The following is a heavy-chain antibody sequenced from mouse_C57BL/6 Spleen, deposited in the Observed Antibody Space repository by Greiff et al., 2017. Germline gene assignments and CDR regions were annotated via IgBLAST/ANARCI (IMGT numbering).Heavy chain of an antibody. J-gene: IGHJ4*01. V-gene: IGHV1-72*01. CDR3: ASRGRAQEDYAMDY. D-gene: IGHD3-1*01. CDR2: IDPNSGGT. CDR1: GYTFTSYW. Sequence: QVQLQQPGAELVKPGASVKLSCKASGYTFTSYWMHWVKQRPGRGLEWIGRIDPNSGGTKYNEKFKSKATLTVDKPSSTAYMQLSSLTSEDSAVYYCASRGRAQEDYAMDYWGQGTSGTVSS.